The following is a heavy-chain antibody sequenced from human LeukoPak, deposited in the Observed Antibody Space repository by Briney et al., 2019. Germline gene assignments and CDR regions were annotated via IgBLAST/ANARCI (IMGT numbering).Heavy chain of an antibody. J-gene: IGHJ4*02. CDR3: ARNSPWVGSSPFDY. CDR1: GGSFSGYY. CDR2: INHSGST. V-gene: IGHV4-34*01. D-gene: IGHD6-6*01. Sequence: PSETLSLTCAVYGGSFSGYYWSWIRQPPGKGLEWIGEINHSGSTNYKPSLKSRDTISVDTSKNQFSLKLSSVTAADTAVYYCARNSPWVGSSPFDYWGQGTLVTVSS.